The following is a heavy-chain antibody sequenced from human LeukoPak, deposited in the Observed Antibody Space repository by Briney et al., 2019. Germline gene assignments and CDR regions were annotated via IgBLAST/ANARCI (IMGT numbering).Heavy chain of an antibody. J-gene: IGHJ4*02. CDR1: GFTFNTYS. CDR3: AKDRLLNCRGDCYIFDY. D-gene: IGHD2-21*02. V-gene: IGHV3-23*01. CDR2: ISGSGDST. Sequence: GGSLRLSCAASGFTFNTYSMNWARQAPGKGLEWVSSISGSGDSTFYADSVKGRFSISRDNSKNTLYLQVNGLRTEDTAVYYCAKDRLLNCRGDCYIFDYRGQGTVVTVSS.